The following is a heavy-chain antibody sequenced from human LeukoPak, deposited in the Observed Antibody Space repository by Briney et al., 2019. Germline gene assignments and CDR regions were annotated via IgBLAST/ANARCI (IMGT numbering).Heavy chain of an antibody. V-gene: IGHV4-34*01. CDR2: INHSGST. Sequence: SETLSLTCAVYGGFFSGYYWSWIRQPPGKGLEWIGEINHSGSTNYNPSLKSRVTISVDTSKNQFSLKLSSVTAADTAVYYCASLVAATGYWGQGTLVTVSS. J-gene: IGHJ4*02. CDR1: GGFFSGYY. CDR3: ASLVAATGY. D-gene: IGHD2-15*01.